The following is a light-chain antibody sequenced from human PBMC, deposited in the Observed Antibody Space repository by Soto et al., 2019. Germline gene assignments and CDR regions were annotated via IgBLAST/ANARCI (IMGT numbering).Light chain of an antibody. V-gene: IGKV1-8*01. CDR1: PGHSSD. Sequence: AIRMTQTPSSFSASIGDRVTITFPASPGHSSDLAWYQVKQSNAPRLLIYTASYLESGAPSRFSGSGSGKVFTLTISSVQYEDFAFYYCQQYFSYPLTFGGGTKVEIK. J-gene: IGKJ4*01. CDR3: QQYFSYPLT. CDR2: TAS.